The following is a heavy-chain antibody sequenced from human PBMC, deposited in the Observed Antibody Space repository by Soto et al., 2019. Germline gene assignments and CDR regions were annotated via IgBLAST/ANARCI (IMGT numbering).Heavy chain of an antibody. D-gene: IGHD3-10*01. V-gene: IGHV1-69-2*01. CDR2: VDPEDGKK. CDR3: GTVGRRGSTGALTHGMDV. CDR1: GYTLIDYF. Sequence: SCKVSGYTLIDYFVHWVQQAPGKGLEWMGLVDPEDGKKIYAEKFQGRVTITADTSTDTAYMELSSLRSEDTAGYYCGTVGRRGSTGALTHGMDVRGQGITVTASS. J-gene: IGHJ6*02.